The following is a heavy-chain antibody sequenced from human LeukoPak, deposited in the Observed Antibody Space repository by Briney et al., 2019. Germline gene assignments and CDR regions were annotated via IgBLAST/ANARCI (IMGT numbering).Heavy chain of an antibody. J-gene: IGHJ6*03. V-gene: IGHV3-30*14. Sequence: GGSLRLSCAASGFTVSSNYMSWVRQAPGKGLGWVAVISYDGSNKYYADSVKGRFTISRDNSKNTLYLQMNSLRAEDTAVYYCAKAFGDYQGGNPNTRYYYYYYMDVWGKGTTVTISS. D-gene: IGHD3-10*01. CDR1: GFTVSSNY. CDR3: AKAFGDYQGGNPNTRYYYYYYMDV. CDR2: ISYDGSNK.